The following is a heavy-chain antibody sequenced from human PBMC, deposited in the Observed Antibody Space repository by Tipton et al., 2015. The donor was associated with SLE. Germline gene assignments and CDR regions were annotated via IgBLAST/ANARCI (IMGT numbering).Heavy chain of an antibody. V-gene: IGHV4-39*07. CDR3: ARGRIAVAGNHFDY. D-gene: IGHD6-19*01. Sequence: TLSLTCTVSGGSIISSTYYWAWIRQPPGKGLEWIGTIHYSGSTSYNPSLKSRVTISVDTSKNQFSLKLSSVTAADTAVYYCARGRIAVAGNHFDYWGQGTLVTVSS. J-gene: IGHJ4*02. CDR1: GGSIISSTYY. CDR2: IHYSGST.